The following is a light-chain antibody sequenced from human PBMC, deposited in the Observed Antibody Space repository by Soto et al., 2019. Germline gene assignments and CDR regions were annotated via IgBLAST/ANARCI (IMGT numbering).Light chain of an antibody. V-gene: IGKV3-20*01. CDR2: GAS. CDR3: QQSGSSLWT. Sequence: ILMTQSPGTLSLSPGERATLSCRASQSVSSSYLAWYQQKPGQAPRLLIYGASSRATGIPDRFSGSGSGTDFTLTISRLEAEDFALYYCQQSGSSLWTFGQGTKVEIK. CDR1: QSVSSSY. J-gene: IGKJ1*01.